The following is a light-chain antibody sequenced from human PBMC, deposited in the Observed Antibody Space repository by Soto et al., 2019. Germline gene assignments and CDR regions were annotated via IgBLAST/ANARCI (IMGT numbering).Light chain of an antibody. CDR1: QSVSSNY. CDR2: GAS. CDR3: QQYGSSPLT. V-gene: IGKV3-20*01. Sequence: EIVLTQSPGILSLSPGERASLSCRASQSVSSNYLAWYQQKPGQAPRLLIYGASSRATGIPDRFSGSGSGTDFTLTVSRLEPEDFAVYYFQQYGSSPLTFGGGTRVQIK. J-gene: IGKJ4*01.